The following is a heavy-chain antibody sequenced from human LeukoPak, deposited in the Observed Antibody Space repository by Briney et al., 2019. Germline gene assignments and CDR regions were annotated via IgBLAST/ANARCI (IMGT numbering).Heavy chain of an antibody. Sequence: PGRSLRLSCAASGFTFDDYAMHWVRQAPGKGLEWVSGISWNSGSIGYADSVKGRFTISRDNAKNSLYLQMNSLRAEDMALYYCAKDSDSSGSFYYFDYWGQGTLVTVSS. D-gene: IGHD3-22*01. CDR3: AKDSDSSGSFYYFDY. CDR2: ISWNSGSI. J-gene: IGHJ4*02. CDR1: GFTFDDYA. V-gene: IGHV3-9*03.